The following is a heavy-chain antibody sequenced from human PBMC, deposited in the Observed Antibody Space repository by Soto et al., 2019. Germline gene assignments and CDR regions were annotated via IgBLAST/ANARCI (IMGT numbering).Heavy chain of an antibody. J-gene: IGHJ3*02. CDR3: AGLAYCSSTSCPGAFDI. V-gene: IGHV5-51*01. CDR1: GYSFTSYW. CDR2: IYPGDSDT. Sequence: GESLKISCKGSGYSFTSYWIGWVRQMPGKGLEWMGIIYPGDSDTRYSPSFQGQVTISADKSITTAYLQWSSLKASDTAMYYCAGLAYCSSTSCPGAFDIWGQGTMVTVSS. D-gene: IGHD2-2*01.